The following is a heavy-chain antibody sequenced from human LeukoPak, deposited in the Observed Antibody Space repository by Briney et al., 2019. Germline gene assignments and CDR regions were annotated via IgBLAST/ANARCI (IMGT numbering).Heavy chain of an antibody. Sequence: SETLSLTCAVSLYSISSGYYWGWIRQPPGKGLEWTGSIYHSGSTFYNASLKRRVTISVDTSKIQFSLKLTSVTAADTAVYYCARLMSTIDSWGQGTLVTASS. CDR3: ARLMSTIDS. D-gene: IGHD5-24*01. V-gene: IGHV4-38-2*01. J-gene: IGHJ4*02. CDR2: IYHSGST. CDR1: LYSISSGYY.